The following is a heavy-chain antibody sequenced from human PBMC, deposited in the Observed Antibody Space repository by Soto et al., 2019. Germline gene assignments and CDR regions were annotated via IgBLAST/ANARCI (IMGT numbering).Heavy chain of an antibody. CDR1: GDSVSTNTAT. J-gene: IGHJ4*02. CDR2: TYYRSRWYF. Sequence: SXXLSLTGAISGDSVSTNTATWDWTRQSPSRGLEWLGRTYYRSRWYFDYAVSVKSRITISPDISNNQVSLQLTSMTAADTAIYYCARVGGSGWNFDSWGQGILVTVSS. CDR3: ARVGGSGWNFDS. D-gene: IGHD6-19*01. V-gene: IGHV6-1*01.